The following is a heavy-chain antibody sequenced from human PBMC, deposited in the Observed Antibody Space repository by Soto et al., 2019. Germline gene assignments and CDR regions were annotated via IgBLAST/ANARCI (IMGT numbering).Heavy chain of an antibody. J-gene: IGHJ3*02. V-gene: IGHV1-69*13. CDR2: IIPIFGTA. CDR3: AREQSSVTTIAFDI. CDR1: GGTFSSYA. Sequence: SVKVSCKASGGTFSSYAISWVRQAPGQGLEWMGGIIPIFGTANYAQKFQGRVTITADESTSTAYMELSSLRSEDTAVYYCAREQSSVTTIAFDIWGQGTMVTVSS. D-gene: IGHD5-12*01.